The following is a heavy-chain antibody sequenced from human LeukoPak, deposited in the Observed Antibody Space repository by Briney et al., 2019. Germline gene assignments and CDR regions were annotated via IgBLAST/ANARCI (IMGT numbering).Heavy chain of an antibody. Sequence: GGSLRLSCAASGFTFSSYSMNWVRQAPGKGLEWVSYISSSSSTIYYADSVKGRFTISRDNAKNSLYLQMNSLRADDTAVYYCSRDRVGSRYYYGMDVWGLGTTVTVSS. J-gene: IGHJ6*02. CDR1: GFTFSSYS. CDR2: ISSSSSTI. CDR3: SRDRVGSRYYYGMDV. D-gene: IGHD3-16*02. V-gene: IGHV3-48*04.